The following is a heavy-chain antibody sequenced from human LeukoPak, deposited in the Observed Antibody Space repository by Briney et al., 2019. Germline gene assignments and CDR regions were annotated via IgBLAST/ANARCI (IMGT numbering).Heavy chain of an antibody. CDR2: ISYDGSNK. CDR3: EKSGGYQISHFAS. V-gene: IGHV3-30*18. CDR1: GFTFSSYG. D-gene: IGHD3-22*01. J-gene: IGHJ4*02. Sequence: GGSLRLSCAASGFTFSSYGMHWVRQAPGKGLEWVAVISYDGSNKYYADSVKGRFTISRDNSKNTLYLQMNSLRAEDTAVYSCEKSGGYQISHFASWGGEPLAT.